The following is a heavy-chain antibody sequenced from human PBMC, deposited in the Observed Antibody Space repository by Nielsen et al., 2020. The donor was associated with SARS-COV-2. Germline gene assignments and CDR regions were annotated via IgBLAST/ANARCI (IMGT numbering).Heavy chain of an antibody. CDR3: ARGPGIAARPAPYYYYYMDV. CDR2: IYYSGST. V-gene: IGHV4-59*01. D-gene: IGHD6-6*01. Sequence: WIRQPPGKGLEWIGYIYYSGSTNYNPSLKSRVTISVDTSKNQFSLKLSSVTAADTAVYYCARGPGIAARPAPYYYYYMDVWGKGTTVTVSS. J-gene: IGHJ6*03.